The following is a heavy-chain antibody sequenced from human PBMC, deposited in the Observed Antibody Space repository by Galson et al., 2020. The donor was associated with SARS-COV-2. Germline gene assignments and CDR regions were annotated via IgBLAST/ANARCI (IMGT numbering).Heavy chain of an antibody. D-gene: IGHD5-18*01. CDR2: IYPGDYDT. V-gene: IGHV5-51*01. CDR3: ARQGGDGYSSYYYGMDV. CDR1: GYSFTSYW. J-gene: IGHJ6*02. Sequence: GESLKISCKGSGYSFTSYWIGWVRQMPGKGLEWMGIIYPGDYDTRYSPSFQGQVTISADKSISTAYLQWSSLKASDPAMYYCARQGGDGYSSYYYGMDVWGQGTTVTVSS.